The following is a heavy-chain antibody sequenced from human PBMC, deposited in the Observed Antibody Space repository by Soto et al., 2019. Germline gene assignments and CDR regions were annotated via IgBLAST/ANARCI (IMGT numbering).Heavy chain of an antibody. CDR2: IIPIIGIA. CDR3: ARDLPMVRVVTKSTWFDP. J-gene: IGHJ5*02. D-gene: IGHD3-10*01. CDR1: GGTFSSYT. Sequence: QVQLVQSGAEVKKPGSSVKVSCKASGGTFSSYTISWVRQAPGQGLEWMGRIIPIIGIANYAQKFQGRVTSTADKGTSKAYQELSSLRSEDTAVYYCARDLPMVRVVTKSTWFDPWGQGTLVTVSS. V-gene: IGHV1-69*08.